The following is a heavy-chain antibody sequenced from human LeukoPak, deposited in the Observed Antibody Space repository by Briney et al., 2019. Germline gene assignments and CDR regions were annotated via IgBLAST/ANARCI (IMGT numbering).Heavy chain of an antibody. J-gene: IGHJ4*02. Sequence: GGSLRLSCAASRFTFDDYAMHSVRQDPGKGLEWVSLICGVGGSTFYADSVKRRFTISRDNSKNSLYLRMDSLKAENTAFYFCVKGRQWLLGHWGQGTLGTVSP. D-gene: IGHD6-19*01. CDR2: ICGVGGST. V-gene: IGHV3-43*02. CDR3: VKGRQWLLGH. CDR1: RFTFDDYA.